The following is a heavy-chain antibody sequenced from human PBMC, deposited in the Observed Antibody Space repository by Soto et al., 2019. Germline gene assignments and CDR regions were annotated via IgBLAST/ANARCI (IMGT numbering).Heavy chain of an antibody. CDR2: IIPFFGTA. D-gene: IGHD3-16*01. J-gene: IGHJ4*02. CDR3: AKSAPMNAGDKYYYDF. Sequence: SVKVSCKASGGTFSTFGISWVRQAPGQGLEWMGGIIPFFGTARYSQKFEDRITITADESTNTVYMDLRSLTSEDTAIYYCAKSAPMNAGDKYYYDFWGQGALVTVSS. CDR1: GGTFSTFG. V-gene: IGHV1-69*13.